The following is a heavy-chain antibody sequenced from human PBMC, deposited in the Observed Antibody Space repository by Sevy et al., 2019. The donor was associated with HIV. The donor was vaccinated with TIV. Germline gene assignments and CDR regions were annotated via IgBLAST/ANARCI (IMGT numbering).Heavy chain of an antibody. V-gene: IGHV5-51*01. CDR3: ARGGHLPLDAFDL. D-gene: IGHD2-15*01. Sequence: GESLKISCRASRYNFAAHWIGWVRQMPGKGLEWMGILFPGNSDIRSFQGHVTVSVDKSINTAYLQWANLRASDSAMYFCARGGHLPLDAFDLWGPGTKVTVSS. CDR1: RYNFAAHW. CDR2: LFPGNSDI. J-gene: IGHJ3*01.